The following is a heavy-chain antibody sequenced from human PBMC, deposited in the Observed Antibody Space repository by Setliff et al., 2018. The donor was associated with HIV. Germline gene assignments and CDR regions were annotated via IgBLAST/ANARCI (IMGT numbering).Heavy chain of an antibody. CDR1: RYTFSSYD. CDR2: ISPYNGHT. CDR3: ARWYYGSGSSDY. J-gene: IGHJ4*02. D-gene: IGHD3-10*01. Sequence: ASVKVSCKASRYTFSSYDINWVRQATGQGLEWMGWISPYNGHTKYAQTFQGRVTMTIDTSTNSAYMELRSLRSDDTAVYYCARWYYGSGSSDYWGQGTLVTVSS. V-gene: IGHV1-18*01.